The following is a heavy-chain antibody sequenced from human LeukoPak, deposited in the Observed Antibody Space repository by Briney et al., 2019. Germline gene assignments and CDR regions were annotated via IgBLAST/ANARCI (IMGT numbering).Heavy chain of an antibody. CDR3: ARAAAGTETGVEH. Sequence: PGGSLRLSCAASGFTFSSYALTWVRQAPGKGLEWVSAISGSGGSTYYADSVKGRFTISRDNSKNTLYLQMNSLRAEDTAAYYCARAAAGTETGVEHWGQGTLVTVSS. CDR1: GFTFSSYA. D-gene: IGHD6-13*01. V-gene: IGHV3-23*01. CDR2: ISGSGGST. J-gene: IGHJ1*01.